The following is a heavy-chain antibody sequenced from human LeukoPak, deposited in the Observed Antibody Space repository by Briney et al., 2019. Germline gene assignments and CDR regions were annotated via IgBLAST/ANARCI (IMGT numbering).Heavy chain of an antibody. V-gene: IGHV3-48*01. CDR1: GFTFSSYS. D-gene: IGHD1-26*01. CDR3: ARARQGASRGAFDI. J-gene: IGHJ3*02. Sequence: PGGSLRLSCAASGFTFSSYSMNRVRQAPGKGLEWVSNISSSSSSIYYADSVKGRFTISRDNAKNSLYLQMNSLRAEDTAVYYCARARQGASRGAFDIWGQGTMVTVSP. CDR2: ISSSSSSI.